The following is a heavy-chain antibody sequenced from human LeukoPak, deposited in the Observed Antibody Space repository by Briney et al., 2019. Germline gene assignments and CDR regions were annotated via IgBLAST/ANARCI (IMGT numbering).Heavy chain of an antibody. CDR2: INAKSGGT. Sequence: ASVKVSCKASGYTFAGYYIHWVRQAPGQGLEWMGWINAKSGGTNYAQKFQGRVTMTRDTSISTAYMDLSSLRSDDTAVYYCAGANWAAGVAFDYWGQGTLVTVSS. D-gene: IGHD1-1*01. CDR3: AGANWAAGVAFDY. CDR1: GYTFAGYY. V-gene: IGHV1-2*02. J-gene: IGHJ4*02.